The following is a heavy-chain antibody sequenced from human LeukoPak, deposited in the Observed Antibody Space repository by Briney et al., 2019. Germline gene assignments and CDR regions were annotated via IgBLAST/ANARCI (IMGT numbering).Heavy chain of an antibody. D-gene: IGHD2-2*01. Sequence: ASVKVSCKASGGTFSSYAISWVRQAPGQGLEWMGGIIPIFGTANYAQKFQRRVTITADESTSTAYMELSSLRSEDTAVYYCARDVEDIVVVPAAIRPTYNWFDPWGQGTLVTVSS. CDR2: IIPIFGTA. J-gene: IGHJ5*02. V-gene: IGHV1-69*13. CDR1: GGTFSSYA. CDR3: ARDVEDIVVVPAAIRPTYNWFDP.